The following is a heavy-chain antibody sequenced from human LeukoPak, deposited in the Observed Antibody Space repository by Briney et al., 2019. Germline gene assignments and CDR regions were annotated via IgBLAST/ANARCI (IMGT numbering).Heavy chain of an antibody. V-gene: IGHV3-74*03. CDR3: VRLGIIAAANC. CDR2: INSDGTST. J-gene: IGHJ4*02. CDR1: GFTFSSHW. Sequence: GGSLRLSCAASGFTFSSHWMYWVRQAPGKGLVWVSQINSDGTSTTHADFVKGRFTISRDNAKNTLYLQMRSLRAEDTAVYYRVRLGIIAAANCWGQGTLVTVSS. D-gene: IGHD6-13*01.